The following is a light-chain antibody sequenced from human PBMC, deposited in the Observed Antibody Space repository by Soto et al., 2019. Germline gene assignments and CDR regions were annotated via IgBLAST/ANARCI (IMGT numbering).Light chain of an antibody. CDR1: SSDVGGHNY. Sequence: QSALTQPASVSGSPGQSITISCTGTSSDVGGHNYVSWYQQHPGKVPKLVISEVSKRPSGVSNRFSGSKSGNTASLTISGLQDEDEADYYCSSYTTTYSVIFGGGTKVTVL. CDR3: SSYTTTYSVI. J-gene: IGLJ2*01. V-gene: IGLV2-14*01. CDR2: EVS.